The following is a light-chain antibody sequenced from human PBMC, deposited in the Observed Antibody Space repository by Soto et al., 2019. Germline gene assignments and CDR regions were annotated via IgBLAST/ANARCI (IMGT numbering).Light chain of an antibody. CDR3: QQSYNTPIT. CDR1: QTISNY. V-gene: IGKV1-39*01. Sequence: DIQMTQSPSSLSASLGDRVPITCRASQTISNYLNWYQQKSGRAPELLVYAASNLQSGVPSRFTGSGSGTHFTLTISGLEPADFATYFCQQSYNTPITFGQGTRLEIK. J-gene: IGKJ5*01. CDR2: AAS.